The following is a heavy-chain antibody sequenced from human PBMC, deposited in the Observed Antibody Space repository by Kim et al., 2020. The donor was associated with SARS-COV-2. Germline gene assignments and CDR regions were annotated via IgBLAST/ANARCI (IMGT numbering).Heavy chain of an antibody. Sequence: KNSYADSVKGRFTASRDNSKHTLYLQMNSLRAEETALYYCAKDKTGGWTFDYWGRGTLVTVSS. D-gene: IGHD7-27*01. V-gene: IGHV3-30-3*02. CDR3: AKDKTGGWTFDY. J-gene: IGHJ4*02. CDR2: KN.